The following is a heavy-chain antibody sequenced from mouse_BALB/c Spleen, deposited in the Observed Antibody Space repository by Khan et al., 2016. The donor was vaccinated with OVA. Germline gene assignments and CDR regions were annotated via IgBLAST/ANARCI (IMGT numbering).Heavy chain of an antibody. CDR2: ISSDGDYT. Sequence: EVKLVESGGGLVKPGGSLKLSCAASGFTFSTYAMSWVRQTPEKRLEWVATISSDGDYTYYPDNVTGRFTISRDNDKNTLYLQMSSLGYADTAMYYSSRSPSGNFAYWGQGTLVTVSA. J-gene: IGHJ3*01. CDR1: GFTFSTYA. V-gene: IGHV5-9-3*01. D-gene: IGHD2-1*01. CDR3: SRSPSGNFAY.